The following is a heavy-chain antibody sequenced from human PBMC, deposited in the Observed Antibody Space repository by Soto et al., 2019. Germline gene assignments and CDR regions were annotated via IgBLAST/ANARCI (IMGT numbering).Heavy chain of an antibody. J-gene: IGHJ4*02. CDR1: DDSINSDKYY. CDR2: IYYRGNA. Sequence: QLQLQESGPGLVKPSETLSLTCSVSDDSINSDKYYWGWIRQPPGKVLEWIGSIYYRGNAYYNPSLQTRVTISLDKSKSQFSLKLNSVTAADSAGYFCARLEGLATISYYFDCWGPGALVTFSS. V-gene: IGHV4-39*01. CDR3: ARLEGLATISYYFDC. D-gene: IGHD3-9*01.